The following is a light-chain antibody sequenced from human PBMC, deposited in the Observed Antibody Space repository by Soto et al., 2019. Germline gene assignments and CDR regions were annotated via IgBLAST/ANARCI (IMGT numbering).Light chain of an antibody. CDR3: QQRAQWPIT. J-gene: IGKJ4*01. V-gene: IGKV3-11*01. Sequence: EIVLTQSPDTLSLSPGERATLSCRASQSVSNYLIWYQQKPGQAPRLLIYDTFNKATGIPARFSGSGSGTDFTLTISSLVPEDFAVYYCQQRAQWPITFGGGTKVEIK. CDR2: DTF. CDR1: QSVSNY.